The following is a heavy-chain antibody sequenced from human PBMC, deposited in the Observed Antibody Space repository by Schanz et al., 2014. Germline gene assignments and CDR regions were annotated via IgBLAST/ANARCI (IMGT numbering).Heavy chain of an antibody. CDR1: GFTFTNYA. J-gene: IGHJ4*02. Sequence: DVQLLESGGGLVQPGGSLRLSCAASGFTFTNYAMSWVRQAPGKGLEWVSAISGGGGTTYYTDSVKGRFTISRDNSKNTLYLQLNSLRAEDTAVYYCTRDFHGYGPHLDYWGQGSLVTVSS. CDR3: TRDFHGYGPHLDY. V-gene: IGHV3-23*01. D-gene: IGHD5-12*01. CDR2: ISGGGGTT.